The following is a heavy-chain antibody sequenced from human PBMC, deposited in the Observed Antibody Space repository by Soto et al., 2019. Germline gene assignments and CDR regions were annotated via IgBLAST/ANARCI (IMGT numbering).Heavy chain of an antibody. Sequence: QVQLVQSGAEVKKPGSSVKVSCKASGGTFSSYALSWVRQAPGQGLEWMGGIIPIFGTANYVQKFQGRVAITADEYTHTAYRELSSLRAEDTAVYYCARSPSVSTIVGVVRGWFDPWGQGTLVTVSS. D-gene: IGHD3-3*01. CDR1: GGTFSSYA. J-gene: IGHJ5*02. V-gene: IGHV1-69*01. CDR2: IIPIFGTA. CDR3: ARSPSVSTIVGVVRGWFDP.